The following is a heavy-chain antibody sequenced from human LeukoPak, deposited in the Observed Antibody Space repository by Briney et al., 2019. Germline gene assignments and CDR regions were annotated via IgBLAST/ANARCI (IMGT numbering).Heavy chain of an antibody. CDR3: ARFAGLTDTYYYGSGSLDY. D-gene: IGHD3-10*01. Sequence: SETLSLTCAVYGGSFSGYYWSWIRQPPGKGLEWSGEINHSGSTNYNPSLKSRVTISVDTSKNQFSLKLSSVTAADTAVYYCARFAGLTDTYYYGSGSLDYWGQGILVTVSS. CDR2: INHSGST. J-gene: IGHJ4*02. CDR1: GGSFSGYY. V-gene: IGHV4-34*01.